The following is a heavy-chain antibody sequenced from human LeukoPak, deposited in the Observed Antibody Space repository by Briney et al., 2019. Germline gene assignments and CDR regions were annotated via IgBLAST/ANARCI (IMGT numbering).Heavy chain of an antibody. CDR1: GYTLTELS. J-gene: IGHJ4*02. D-gene: IGHD3-9*01. CDR2: FDPEDGET. V-gene: IGHV1-24*01. CDR3: ATGDTLTDLFAASPRSYFDY. Sequence: ASVKVSCKVSGYTLTELSMHWLRQAPGKGLEWMGGFDPEDGETIYAQKFQGRVTMTEDTSTDTAYMELSSLRSEDTAVYYCATGDTLTDLFAASPRSYFDYWGQGTLITVSS.